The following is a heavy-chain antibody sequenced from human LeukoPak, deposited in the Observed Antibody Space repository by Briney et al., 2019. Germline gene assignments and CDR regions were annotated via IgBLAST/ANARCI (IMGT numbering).Heavy chain of an antibody. CDR2: ISGSGGST. Sequence: GGSLRLSCAASGFTFSSYAMSWVRQAPGKGLEWVSAISGSGGSTYCADSVKGRFTISRDNSKNTLYLQMNSLRAEDTAVYYCAKDGCSGGSGYREFDYWGQGTLVTVSS. CDR3: AKDGCSGGSGYREFDY. J-gene: IGHJ4*02. V-gene: IGHV3-23*01. CDR1: GFTFSSYA. D-gene: IGHD2-15*01.